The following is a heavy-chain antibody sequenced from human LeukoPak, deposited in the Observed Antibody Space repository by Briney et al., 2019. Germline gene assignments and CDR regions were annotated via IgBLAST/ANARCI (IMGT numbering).Heavy chain of an antibody. CDR3: ARGDSGYIDY. CDR1: GDSVSSISAA. CDR2: TYYRSKWYN. J-gene: IGHJ4*02. D-gene: IGHD3-22*01. V-gene: IGHV6-1*01. Sequence: SQTLSLTCAISGDSVSSISAAWNWIRQSPSRGLEWLGRTYYRSKWYNDYAASVRSRITINPDTSNNQFALQLKSVTPEDTAVYYCARGDSGYIDYWGQGTLVTVSS.